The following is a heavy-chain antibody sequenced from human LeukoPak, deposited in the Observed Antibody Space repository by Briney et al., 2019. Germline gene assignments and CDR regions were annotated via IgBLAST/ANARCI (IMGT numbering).Heavy chain of an antibody. CDR1: GGSISSNTYY. CDR2: INYSGST. J-gene: IGHJ3*02. V-gene: IGHV4-39*07. CDR3: AREDERITMVRGQPQPDSGAFDI. Sequence: SETLSLTCTVSGGSISSNTYYWGWIRQPPGKGLEWIGSINYSGSTFYNPSLKSRVTISVDTSKNQFSLKLSSVTAADTAVYYCAREDERITMVRGQPQPDSGAFDIWGQGTMVTVSS. D-gene: IGHD3-10*01.